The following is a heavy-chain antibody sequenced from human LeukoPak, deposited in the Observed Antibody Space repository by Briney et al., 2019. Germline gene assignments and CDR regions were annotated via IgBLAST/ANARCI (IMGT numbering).Heavy chain of an antibody. J-gene: IGHJ4*02. V-gene: IGHV3-66*01. D-gene: IGHD1-1*01. CDR2: IYSGGST. CDR1: GFTVSSNY. CDR3: TRGDWNDDN. Sequence: GGSLRLSCAASGFTVSSNYMSWVRQAPGKGLEWVSVIYSGGSTYYADSVKGRFTVSRDNSKNTLYLQMNSLKTEDTAVYYCTRGDWNDDNWGQGTLVTVSS.